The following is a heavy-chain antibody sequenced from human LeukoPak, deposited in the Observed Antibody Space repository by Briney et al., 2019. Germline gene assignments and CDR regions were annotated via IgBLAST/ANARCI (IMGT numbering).Heavy chain of an antibody. CDR1: GYTFTGYY. D-gene: IGHD3-3*01. V-gene: IGHV1-2*02. J-gene: IGHJ4*02. Sequence: ASVKVSCKASGYTFTGYYMHWVRQAPGQGLEWMGWINPNSGGTNYAQKFQGRVTMTRDTSISTAYMELSRLRSDDTAVYYCARDAPRSGSIARFDYWGQGTLVTVPS. CDR2: INPNSGGT. CDR3: ARDAPRSGSIARFDY.